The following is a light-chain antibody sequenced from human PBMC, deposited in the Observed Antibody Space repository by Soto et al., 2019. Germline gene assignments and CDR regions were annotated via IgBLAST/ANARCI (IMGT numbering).Light chain of an antibody. Sequence: QSVLTQPPSASGTPGQRVTISCSGSSSNIGSNAVNWYQQLPGTAPKLLIFSNNQRPSGVPDRFSGSKSGTSASLAISGLQSEDAADYYCAAWDDSLNGREVFGGGTKVTVL. CDR1: SSNIGSNA. J-gene: IGLJ2*01. CDR2: SNN. CDR3: AAWDDSLNGREV. V-gene: IGLV1-44*01.